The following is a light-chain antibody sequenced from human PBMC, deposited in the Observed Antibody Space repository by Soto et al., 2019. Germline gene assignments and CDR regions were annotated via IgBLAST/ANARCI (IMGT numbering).Light chain of an antibody. CDR3: SSYTSSGHVV. J-gene: IGLJ2*01. V-gene: IGLV2-14*01. CDR1: TSAIGTYNY. Sequence: QSVLTQPASVSGSPGQSATIPGFERTSAIGTYNYVSWYQRHPGKAPKLLIYDVSNRPSGVFNRFSGSKSGNTASLTISGLQAEDEADYYCSSYTSSGHVVFGGGTQLTVL. CDR2: DVS.